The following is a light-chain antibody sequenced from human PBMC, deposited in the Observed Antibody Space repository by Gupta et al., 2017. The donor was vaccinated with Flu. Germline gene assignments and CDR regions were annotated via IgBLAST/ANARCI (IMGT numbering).Light chain of an antibody. CDR2: DDN. CDR3: QVWDSSSDPQV. J-gene: IGLJ3*02. Sequence: SYVLTQPPSVSVAPGQTARMTCGGNNIGSKSVHWYQQKPGQAPVLVVYDDNDRASGIPERFSGSDSGNMANLTISRVEAGDEADDDGQVWDSSSDPQVCGGGTNLTVL. V-gene: IGLV3-21*02. CDR1: NIGSKS.